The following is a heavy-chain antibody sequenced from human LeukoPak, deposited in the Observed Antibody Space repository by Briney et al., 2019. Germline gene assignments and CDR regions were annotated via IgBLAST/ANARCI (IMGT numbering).Heavy chain of an antibody. CDR2: IYHRGST. J-gene: IGHJ5*02. CDR1: GGPISSGSYS. CDR3: ARHYQRGWFDP. D-gene: IGHD6-25*01. Sequence: SETLSLTCLVSGGPISSGSYSWSWVRQPPGKGLEWIGYIYHRGSTYFNPSLKSRVTMSLDRSKNQFSLNLTSVTAADTAVYYCARHYQRGWFDPWGQGTLVTVSS. V-gene: IGHV4-30-2*01.